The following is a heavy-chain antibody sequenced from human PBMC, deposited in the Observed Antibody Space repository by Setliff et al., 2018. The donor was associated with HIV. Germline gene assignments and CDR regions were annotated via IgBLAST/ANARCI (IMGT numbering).Heavy chain of an antibody. V-gene: IGHV2-5*02. CDR3: AHNHLAVAGSHYFDY. J-gene: IGHJ4*02. CDR1: GFSLSINGVG. CDR2: IYWDADK. Sequence: SGPTLVNPTQTLTLTCTFSGFSLSINGVGVGWIRQPPGKALEWLALIYWDADKRYSPSLKNRLTITKDTSKNQVLLTMTNMDPLDTATYYCAHNHLAVAGSHYFDYWGQGTLVTVSS. D-gene: IGHD6-19*01.